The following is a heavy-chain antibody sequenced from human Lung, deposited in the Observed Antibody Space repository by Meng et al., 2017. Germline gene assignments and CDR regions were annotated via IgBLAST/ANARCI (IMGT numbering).Heavy chain of an antibody. V-gene: IGHV4-34*01. CDR2: INHSGST. J-gene: IGHJ4*02. Sequence: QVKLNERGAGRLKPSRTRSLTDVVSGGSFRDSYWSWIRQPPGKWLSWIGEINHSGSTNYNPSLEMRATISVDTSQNNLSLKLSSVTAADSAVYYCARGPTTMAHDFDYWGQGTLVTVSS. CDR1: GGSFRDSY. D-gene: IGHD4-11*01. CDR3: ARGPTTMAHDFDY.